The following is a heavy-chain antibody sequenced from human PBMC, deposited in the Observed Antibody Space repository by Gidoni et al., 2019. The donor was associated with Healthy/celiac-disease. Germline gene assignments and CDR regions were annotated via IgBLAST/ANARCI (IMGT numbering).Heavy chain of an antibody. V-gene: IGHV5-10-1*03. D-gene: IGHD1-26*01. CDR2: IDPSDSYT. J-gene: IGHJ6*02. Sequence: EVQLVQSGAEVKKPGESLRISCKGSGYSFTSYWISWVRQMPGKGLEWMGRIDPSDSYTNYSPSFQGHVTISADKPISTAYLQWSSLKASDTAMYYCARRRVLLGYYYGMDVWGQGTTVTVSS. CDR3: ARRRVLLGYYYGMDV. CDR1: GYSFTSYW.